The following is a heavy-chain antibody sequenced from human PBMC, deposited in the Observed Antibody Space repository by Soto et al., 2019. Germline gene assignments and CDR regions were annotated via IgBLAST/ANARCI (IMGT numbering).Heavy chain of an antibody. V-gene: IGHV1-3*01. CDR2: INAGNGNT. CDR3: ARWEAAGDHNWFDP. CDR1: GYTFTSYA. J-gene: IGHJ5*02. Sequence: QVPLVQSGAEVKKPGASVKVSCKASGYTFTSYAMHWVRQAPGQRLEWMGWINAGNGNTKYSQKFQGRVTITRDTSASTAYMELSSLRSEDTAVYYCARWEAAGDHNWFDPWGQGTLVTVSS. D-gene: IGHD1-26*01.